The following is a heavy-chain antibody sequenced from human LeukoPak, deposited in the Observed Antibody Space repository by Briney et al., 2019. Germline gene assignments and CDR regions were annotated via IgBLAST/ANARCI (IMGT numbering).Heavy chain of an antibody. J-gene: IGHJ4*02. Sequence: ASVKVSCKASGGTFSSYEISWVRLAPGQGLEWMGGIIPIFGSANYAQKFQGRATITADESTSTVYMELSSLRSEDTAVYYCARIGSGSYSTLYFDYWGQGTLVTVSS. CDR2: IIPIFGSA. CDR3: ARIGSGSYSTLYFDY. D-gene: IGHD3-10*01. V-gene: IGHV1-69*13. CDR1: GGTFSSYE.